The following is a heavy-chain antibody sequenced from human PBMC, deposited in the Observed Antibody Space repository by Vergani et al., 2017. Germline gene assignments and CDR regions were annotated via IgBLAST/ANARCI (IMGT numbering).Heavy chain of an antibody. J-gene: IGHJ3*02. CDR3: ARGASTIAARGAFDI. Sequence: QVQLVQSGAEVKKPGASVKVSCKASGYTFTGYYMHWVRQAPGQGLEWMGWINPNSGGTNYAQKFQGWVTMTRDTSISTAYMELNRLRSDDTAVYYCARGASTIAARGAFDIWGQGTMVTVSS. D-gene: IGHD6-6*01. CDR2: INPNSGGT. V-gene: IGHV1-2*04. CDR1: GYTFTGYY.